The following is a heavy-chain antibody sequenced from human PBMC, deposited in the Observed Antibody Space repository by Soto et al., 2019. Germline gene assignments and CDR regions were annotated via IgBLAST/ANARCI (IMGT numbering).Heavy chain of an antibody. J-gene: IGHJ5*02. CDR2: ISYDGSNK. CDR3: ARARMRCPNWFDP. Sequence: PGGSLRLSCAASGFTFSSYAMHWVRQAPGKGLEWVAVISYDGSNKYYADSVKGRFTISRDNSKNTLYLQMNSLRAEDTAVYYCARARMRCPNWFDPWGQGTLVTVSS. V-gene: IGHV3-30-3*01. D-gene: IGHD2-8*01. CDR1: GFTFSSYA.